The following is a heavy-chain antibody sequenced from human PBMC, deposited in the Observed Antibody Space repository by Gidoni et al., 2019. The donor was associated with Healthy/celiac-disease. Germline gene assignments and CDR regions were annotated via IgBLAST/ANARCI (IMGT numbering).Heavy chain of an antibody. J-gene: IGHJ6*02. CDR3: AKDGGIVVVPAARYYYGMDV. Sequence: EVQLLESGGGLVQPGGSLRLSCAASGFTFSSYAMSWVRQAPGKGLGGVSAISGSGGSTYYADSVKGRFTISRDNSKNTLYLQMNSLRAEDTAVYYCAKDGGIVVVPAARYYYGMDVWGQGTTVTVSS. V-gene: IGHV3-23*01. CDR1: GFTFSSYA. CDR2: ISGSGGST. D-gene: IGHD2-2*01.